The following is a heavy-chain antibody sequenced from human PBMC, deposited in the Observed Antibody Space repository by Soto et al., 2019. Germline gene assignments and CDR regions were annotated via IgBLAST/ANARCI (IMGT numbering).Heavy chain of an antibody. CDR2: IIPISGTA. Sequence: QVQLVQSGAEVKKPGSSVKVSCKASGGTFSSYAISWVRQAPGQGLEWMGGIIPISGTANYAQKFQGRVTITADKSTRTAYMELRSLRSEDTAVYYCARDSGLYSYGSNWFDPWGQGTLVTVSS. D-gene: IGHD5-18*01. V-gene: IGHV1-69*06. CDR3: ARDSGLYSYGSNWFDP. CDR1: GGTFSSYA. J-gene: IGHJ5*02.